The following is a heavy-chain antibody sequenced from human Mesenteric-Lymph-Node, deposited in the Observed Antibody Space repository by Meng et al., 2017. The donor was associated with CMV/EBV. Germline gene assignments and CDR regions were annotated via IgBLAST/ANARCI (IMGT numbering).Heavy chain of an antibody. CDR2: IYSGGSST. Sequence: GESLKISCAASGFTFSSYAMSWVRQAPGKGLEWVSVIYSGGSSTYYADSVKGRFTISRDNAKNSLYLQMNSLRAEDTAVYYCARENSIVVVPAAIDYWGQGTLVTVSS. CDR3: ARENSIVVVPAAIDY. CDR1: GFTFSSYA. V-gene: IGHV3-23*03. D-gene: IGHD2-2*01. J-gene: IGHJ4*02.